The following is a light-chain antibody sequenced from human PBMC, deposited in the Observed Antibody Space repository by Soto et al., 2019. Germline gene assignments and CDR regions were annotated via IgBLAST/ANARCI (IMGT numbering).Light chain of an antibody. CDR3: HQYDSLPIT. CDR1: HDISNS. V-gene: IGKV1-33*01. J-gene: IGKJ4*01. CDR2: DAS. Sequence: DVQLTQSPASLSASVGDTVTITCQATHDISNSLNWFQQKPGKAPTLFIHDASTRATGVPSRFSGSASVTDFTFTITSLQPEDIGTYFCHQYDSLPITFGGGT.